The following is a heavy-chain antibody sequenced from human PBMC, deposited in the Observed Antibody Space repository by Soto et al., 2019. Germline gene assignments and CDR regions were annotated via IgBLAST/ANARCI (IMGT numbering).Heavy chain of an antibody. CDR3: ALRLGDPGRLYFDY. J-gene: IGHJ4*02. CDR1: GGSISSGGYS. D-gene: IGHD3-16*01. CDR2: IYYSGST. Sequence: PSETLSLTCAVSGGSISSGGYSWSWIRQPPGKGLEWIGYIYYSGSTYYNPSLKSRVTISVDTSKNQFSLKLSSVTAADTAVYYCALRLGDPGRLYFDYWGQGTLVTVS. V-gene: IGHV4-30-2*05.